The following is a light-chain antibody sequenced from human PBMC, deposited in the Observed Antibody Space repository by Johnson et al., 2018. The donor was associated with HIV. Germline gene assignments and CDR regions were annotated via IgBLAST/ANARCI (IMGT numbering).Light chain of an antibody. CDR2: ENN. CDR1: SSNIGNNY. CDR3: GPWDSSLTAGARV. Sequence: QSVLTQPPSVSAAPGQKVTISCSGSSSNIGNNYVSWYQQLPGTAPKLLIYENNKRPSGIPDRFSGSKSGTSATLGITGLQTGDEADYYCGPWDSSLTAGARVFGTGTKGTLL. J-gene: IGLJ1*01. V-gene: IGLV1-51*02.